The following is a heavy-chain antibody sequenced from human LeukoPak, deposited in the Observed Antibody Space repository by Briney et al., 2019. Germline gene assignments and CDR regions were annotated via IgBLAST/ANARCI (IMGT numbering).Heavy chain of an antibody. CDR1: GFTFSTYG. CDR2: ISSSSSYI. D-gene: IGHD1-26*01. J-gene: IGHJ6*02. V-gene: IGHV3-21*01. CDR3: ARERIVGARKGIYYGMDV. Sequence: PGGSLRLSCAASGFTFSTYGMSWVRQAPGKGLEWVSSISSSSSYIYYADSVKGRFTISRDNAKNSLYLQMNSLRAEDTAVYYCARERIVGARKGIYYGMDVWGQGTTVTVSS.